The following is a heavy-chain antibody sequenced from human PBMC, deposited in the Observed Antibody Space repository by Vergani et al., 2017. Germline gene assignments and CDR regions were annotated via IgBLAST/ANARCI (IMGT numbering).Heavy chain of an antibody. D-gene: IGHD4-17*01. CDR3: ARVVRGATVTPYDYYYMDV. CDR1: GGSISSGGYS. V-gene: IGHV4-30-2*01. J-gene: IGHJ6*03. Sequence: QLQLQESGSGLVKPSQTLSLTCAVSGGSISSGGYSWSWIRQPPGKGLEWIGYIYHSGSTYYNPSLKSRVTISVDRSKNQFSLKLSSVTAADTAVYYCARVVRGATVTPYDYYYMDVWGKGTTVTGSS. CDR2: IYHSGST.